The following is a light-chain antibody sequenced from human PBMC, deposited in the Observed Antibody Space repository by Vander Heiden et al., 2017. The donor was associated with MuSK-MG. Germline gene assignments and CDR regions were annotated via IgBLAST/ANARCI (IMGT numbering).Light chain of an antibody. Sequence: DIVMTQSPDSLAVSLGERATINCKSSQSLLYRSNNKNYLAWYQQKPGQPPKLLMYWASTREFGVPDRFSGSGSGTDFTLTISSLQAEDVAVYYCQQDDSTPFTFGHGTKVDIK. V-gene: IGKV4-1*01. CDR3: QQDDSTPFT. J-gene: IGKJ3*01. CDR2: WAS. CDR1: QSLLYRSNNKNY.